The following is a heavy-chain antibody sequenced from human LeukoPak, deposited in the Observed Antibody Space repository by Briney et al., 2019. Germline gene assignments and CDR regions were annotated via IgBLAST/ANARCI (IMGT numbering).Heavy chain of an antibody. CDR3: ARGYSGYEDNAFDI. V-gene: IGHV4-39*07. D-gene: IGHD5-12*01. CDR2: IYYSGTT. J-gene: IGHJ3*02. CDR1: GGLISISTYY. Sequence: PSETLSLTCTVSGGLISISTYYWGWIRQPPGKGLEWIGSIYYSGTTHYNPSLKSRVTIAVDTSKNQFSLKLISVTAADTAVYYCARGYSGYEDNAFDIWGQGTMVTVSS.